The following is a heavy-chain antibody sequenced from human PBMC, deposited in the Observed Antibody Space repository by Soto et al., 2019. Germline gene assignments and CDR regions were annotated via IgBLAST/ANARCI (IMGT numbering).Heavy chain of an antibody. V-gene: IGHV4-34*01. Sequence: SETLSLTCAVYGGSFSGYYWSWIRQPPGKGLEWIGEINHSGSTNYNPSLKSRVTISVDTSKNQFSLKLSSVTAADTAVYYCGTGSGSYYRLGQGTLVTVSS. CDR2: INHSGST. D-gene: IGHD3-10*01. CDR3: GTGSGSYYR. CDR1: GGSFSGYY. J-gene: IGHJ5*02.